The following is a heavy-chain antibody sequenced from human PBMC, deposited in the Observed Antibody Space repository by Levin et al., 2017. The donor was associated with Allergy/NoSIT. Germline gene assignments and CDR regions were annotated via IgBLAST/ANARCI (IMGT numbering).Heavy chain of an antibody. CDR2: ISSSGSTI. D-gene: IGHD4-17*01. CDR1: GFTFSDYY. J-gene: IGHJ6*02. Sequence: GESLKISCAASGFTFSDYYMSWIRQAPGKGLEWVSYISSSGSTIYYADSVKGRFTISRDNAKNSLYLQMNSLRAEDTAVYYCAREYGNTYYYYYGMDVWGQGTTVTVSS. V-gene: IGHV3-11*01. CDR3: AREYGNTYYYYYGMDV.